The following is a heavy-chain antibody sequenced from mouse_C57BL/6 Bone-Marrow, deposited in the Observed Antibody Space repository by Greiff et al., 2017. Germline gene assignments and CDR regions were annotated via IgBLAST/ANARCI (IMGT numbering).Heavy chain of an antibody. CDR2: IDTSDSYT. V-gene: IGHV1-50*01. Sequence: VQLQQPGAELVKPGASVKLSCKASGYTFTSYWMQWVKQRPGQGLEWIGEIDTSDSYTNYNQKLKGKATLTVDTSSSTAYMQLSSLTTEDSAVYYCARSVYDYDGGTWFAYWGQGTLVTVSA. CDR1: GYTFTSYW. D-gene: IGHD2-4*01. CDR3: ARSVYDYDGGTWFAY. J-gene: IGHJ3*01.